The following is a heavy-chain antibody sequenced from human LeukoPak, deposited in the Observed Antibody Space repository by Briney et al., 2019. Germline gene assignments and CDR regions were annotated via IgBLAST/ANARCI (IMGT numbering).Heavy chain of an antibody. CDR3: AKDVAARPFMVAVY. CDR1: GFIFSRYG. J-gene: IGHJ4*02. D-gene: IGHD6-6*01. Sequence: GGSLRLSCAASGFIFSRYGMSWVRQAPGKGLEWVAVISYDGSNKYYADSVKGRFTISRDNSKNTLYLQMNSLRAEDTAVYYCAKDVAARPFMVAVYWGQGTLVTVSS. V-gene: IGHV3-30*18. CDR2: ISYDGSNK.